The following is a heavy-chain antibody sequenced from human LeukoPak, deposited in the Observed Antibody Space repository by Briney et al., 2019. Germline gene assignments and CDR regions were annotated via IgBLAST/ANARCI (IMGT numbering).Heavy chain of an antibody. CDR2: IYSGGST. CDR3: AKSQRSSPDY. J-gene: IGHJ4*02. V-gene: IGHV3-66*01. D-gene: IGHD1-26*01. CDR1: RFTVSSNY. Sequence: GGSLRLSCAVSRFTVSSNYMTWVRQAAGKGLEWVSVIYSGGSTYYADSVKGRFTISRDNSKNTLYLQMNSLRAEDTAVYYCAKSQRSSPDYWGQGTLVTVSS.